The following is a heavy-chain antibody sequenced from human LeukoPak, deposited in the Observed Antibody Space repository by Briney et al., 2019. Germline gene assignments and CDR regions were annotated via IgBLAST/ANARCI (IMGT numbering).Heavy chain of an antibody. CDR1: GFTFSSYA. CDR3: AKGGGNYYDSSGHLDY. D-gene: IGHD3-22*01. CDR2: ISGSGGST. J-gene: IGHJ4*02. V-gene: IGHV3-23*01. Sequence: GASLRLSCAASGFTFSSYAMNWVRQAPGKGLEWVSVISGSGGSTYYADSVKGRFTISRDNSKNTLYLQRNSLRAEDTAVFYCAKGGGNYYDSSGHLDYWGQGTLVTVSS.